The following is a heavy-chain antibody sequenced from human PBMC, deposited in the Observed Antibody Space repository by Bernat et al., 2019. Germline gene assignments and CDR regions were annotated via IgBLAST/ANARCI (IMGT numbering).Heavy chain of an antibody. Sequence: QVQLVQSGAEVKKPGASVKVSCKASGYTFTSYDINWVRQATGQGLEWMGWMNPNSGNTGYAQKCQGRVTMTRNTSISTAYMELSSLRSEDTAVYYCARVYSGGLYYYYYYGMDVWGQGTTVTVSS. V-gene: IGHV1-8*01. D-gene: IGHD2-21*01. CDR1: GYTFTSYD. CDR2: MNPNSGNT. J-gene: IGHJ6*02. CDR3: ARVYSGGLYYYYYYGMDV.